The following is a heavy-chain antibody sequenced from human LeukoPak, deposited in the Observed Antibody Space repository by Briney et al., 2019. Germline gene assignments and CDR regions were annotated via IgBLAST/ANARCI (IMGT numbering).Heavy chain of an antibody. Sequence: GGSLRLSCAASGFTFSSYSMNWVRQAPGKGLEWVSYISSSGSTIYYADSVKGRFTISRGNAKNSLFLQMDSLRDEDTAVYYCARGAILTGHFDYWGQGTLVTVSS. CDR3: ARGAILTGHFDY. D-gene: IGHD3-9*01. V-gene: IGHV3-48*02. CDR2: ISSSGSTI. CDR1: GFTFSSYS. J-gene: IGHJ4*02.